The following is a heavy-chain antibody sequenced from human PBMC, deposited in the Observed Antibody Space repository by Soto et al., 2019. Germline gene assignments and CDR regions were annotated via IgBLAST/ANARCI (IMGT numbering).Heavy chain of an antibody. CDR3: AARGIAAAGTRSGSIDY. Sequence: GGSLRLSCAASGFTFSSYAMSWVRQAPGKGLEWVSAISGSGGSTYYADSVKGRFTISRDNSKNTLYLQMNSLRAEDTAVYYCAARGIAAAGTRSGSIDYWGQGTLVTVSS. CDR2: ISGSGGST. CDR1: GFTFSSYA. V-gene: IGHV3-23*01. J-gene: IGHJ4*02. D-gene: IGHD6-13*01.